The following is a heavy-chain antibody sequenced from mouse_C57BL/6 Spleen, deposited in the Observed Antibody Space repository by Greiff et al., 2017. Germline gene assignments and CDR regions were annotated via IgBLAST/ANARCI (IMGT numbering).Heavy chain of an antibody. CDR3: ARSWDRAMDY. CDR1: GYTFTNYW. V-gene: IGHV1-63*01. Sequence: QVQLQQSGAELVRPGTSVKMSCKASGYTFTNYWIGWAKQRPGHGLEWIGDIYPGGGYTNYTEKFKGKATLTADKSSSTAYMQFSSLTSEDSAIYYCARSWDRAMDYWGQGTSVTVSS. J-gene: IGHJ4*01. CDR2: IYPGGGYT. D-gene: IGHD3-3*01.